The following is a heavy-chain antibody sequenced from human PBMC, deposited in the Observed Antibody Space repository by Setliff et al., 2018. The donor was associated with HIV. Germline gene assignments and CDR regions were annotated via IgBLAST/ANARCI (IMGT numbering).Heavy chain of an antibody. CDR1: GGSFSDHY. V-gene: IGHV4-34*01. D-gene: IGHD3-22*01. J-gene: IGHJ3*02. Sequence: LSLTCAVYGGSFSDHYWSWIRQPPGKGLEWIGEVNHRGSTNYNPSLKSRVSIAVDTSKNQISLRLSSVTVADTAVYYCARHWDYDRSSSYFRAFDIWGQGTMVTVSS. CDR2: VNHRGST. CDR3: ARHWDYDRSSSYFRAFDI.